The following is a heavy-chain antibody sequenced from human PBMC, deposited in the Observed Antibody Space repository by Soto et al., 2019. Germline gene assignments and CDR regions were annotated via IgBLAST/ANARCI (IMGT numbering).Heavy chain of an antibody. CDR1: GGSISSSSYY. Sequence: PSETLSLTCTVSGGSISSSSYYWGWIRQPPGKGLEWIGGIYYSGSTYYNPSLKSRVTISVDTSKNQFSLKLSSVTAADTAVYYCARTSPVDTAMITNINFDFWGQGTPVTVS. CDR3: ARTSPVDTAMITNINFDF. J-gene: IGHJ4*02. D-gene: IGHD5-18*01. V-gene: IGHV4-39*01. CDR2: IYYSGST.